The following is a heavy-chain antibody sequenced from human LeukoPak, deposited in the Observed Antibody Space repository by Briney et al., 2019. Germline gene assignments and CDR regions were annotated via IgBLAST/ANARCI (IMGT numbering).Heavy chain of an antibody. CDR2: IIPIFGTA. Sequence: ASVKVSCKASGGTFSSYAISWVRQAPGQGLEWMGGIIPIFGTANYAQKFQGRVTITADESTSTAYMELSRLRSEDTAVYYWAGGVGVVACTPIGLYYGMGVLGKGATVTGSS. V-gene: IGHV1-69*01. CDR1: GGTFSSYA. CDR3: AGGVGVVACTPIGLYYGMGV. D-gene: IGHD2-15*01. J-gene: IGHJ6*04.